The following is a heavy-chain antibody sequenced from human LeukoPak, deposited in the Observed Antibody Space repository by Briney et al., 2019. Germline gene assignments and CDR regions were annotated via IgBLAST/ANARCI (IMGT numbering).Heavy chain of an antibody. CDR3: ARGGNIDY. D-gene: IGHD3-10*01. Sequence: GGSLRLSCAASGFTFSSYSMNWGRQAPGKGLEWLSYISSGSGTISYADSVKGRFTISRDNAKNSVYLQMNSLRDVDTAVYYCARGGNIDYWGQGTLVTVSS. V-gene: IGHV3-48*02. CDR1: GFTFSSYS. J-gene: IGHJ4*02. CDR2: ISSGSGTI.